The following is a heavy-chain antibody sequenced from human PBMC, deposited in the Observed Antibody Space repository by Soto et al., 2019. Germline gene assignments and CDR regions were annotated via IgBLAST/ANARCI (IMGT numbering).Heavy chain of an antibody. D-gene: IGHD2-2*02. J-gene: IGHJ4*02. CDR2: ISAYNGNT. CDR3: ATHIRPHDPFDY. Sequence: ASVKVSCKASGYTFTSYGISWVRQAPGQGLEWMGWISAYNGNTNYAQKFQGRVTMTTDTSTSTAYMELRSLRSDDTAVYYCATHIRPHDPFDYWGQGTLVTVSS. CDR1: GYTFTSYG. V-gene: IGHV1-18*04.